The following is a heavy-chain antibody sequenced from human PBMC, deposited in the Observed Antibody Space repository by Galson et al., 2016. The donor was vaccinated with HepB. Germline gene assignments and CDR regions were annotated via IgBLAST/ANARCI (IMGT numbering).Heavy chain of an antibody. CDR3: ARTGQTWLLFNY. CDR2: IYYSGST. J-gene: IGHJ4*02. Sequence: LSLTCTVSGGSISSGGYYWSWIRQHPGKGLEWIGYIYYSGSTYYNPSLKSRVTISVDTSKNQFSLKLSSVTAADTAVYYCARTGQTWLLFNYWGQGTLVTVSS. CDR1: GGSISSGGYY. D-gene: IGHD3-22*01. V-gene: IGHV4-31*03.